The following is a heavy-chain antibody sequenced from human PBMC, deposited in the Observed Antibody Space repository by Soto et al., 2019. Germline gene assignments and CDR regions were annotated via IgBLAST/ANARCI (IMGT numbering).Heavy chain of an antibody. CDR1: GGSFSGYY. CDR3: ARGVNYDFWSGYYVSNFDYYYYMDV. CDR2: INHSGST. J-gene: IGHJ6*03. D-gene: IGHD3-3*01. V-gene: IGHV4-34*01. Sequence: PSETLSLTCAVYGGSFSGYYWSWIRQPPGKGLEWIGEINHSGSTNYNPSLKSRVTISVDTPKNQFSLKLSSVTAADTAVYYCARGVNYDFWSGYYVSNFDYYYYMDVWGKGTTVTVSS.